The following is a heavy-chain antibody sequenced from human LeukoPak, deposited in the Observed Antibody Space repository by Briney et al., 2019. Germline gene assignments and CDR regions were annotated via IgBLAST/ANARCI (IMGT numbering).Heavy chain of an antibody. D-gene: IGHD4-17*01. Sequence: GGSLRLSCAASGFTFSDYYMSWIRQAPGRGLEWVSYISAGGSAVYYADSVKGRFTISRDNAKNSLYLQMNSLRAEDTAVYYCARERSGYGDYNYWGQGTLVTVSS. J-gene: IGHJ4*02. CDR2: ISAGGSAV. V-gene: IGHV3-11*01. CDR3: ARERSGYGDYNY. CDR1: GFTFSDYY.